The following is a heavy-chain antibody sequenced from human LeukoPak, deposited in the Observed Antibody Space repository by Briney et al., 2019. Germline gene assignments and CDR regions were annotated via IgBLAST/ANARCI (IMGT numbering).Heavy chain of an antibody. CDR2: IKNDGAVK. V-gene: IGHV3-7*01. J-gene: IGHJ3*02. CDR1: GFTFSYHW. Sequence: PGGSLRLSCAASGFTFSYHWMTWVRQAPGKGLEWVANIKNDGAVKNYVDSVKGRFTISRDNAKNSLYLQMNSLRAEDTAVYYCARKSPLLRFFHLDAFDIWGQGTMVTVSS. CDR3: ARKSPLLRFFHLDAFDI. D-gene: IGHD3-3*01.